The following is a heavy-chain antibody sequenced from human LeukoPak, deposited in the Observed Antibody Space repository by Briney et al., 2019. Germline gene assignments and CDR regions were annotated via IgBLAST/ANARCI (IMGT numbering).Heavy chain of an antibody. CDR1: GYTFTSYD. CDR3: AREVGGSSIDY. CDR2: MNPNSVNT. D-gene: IGHD6-6*01. V-gene: IGHV1-8*03. J-gene: IGHJ4*02. Sequence: ASVKVSCKASGYTFTSYDINWVRQAPGQGLEWLGWMNPNSVNTGYAQKFQGRVTITINTSISTAYMELSSLRSEDTAVYYCAREVGGSSIDYWGQGTLVTVSS.